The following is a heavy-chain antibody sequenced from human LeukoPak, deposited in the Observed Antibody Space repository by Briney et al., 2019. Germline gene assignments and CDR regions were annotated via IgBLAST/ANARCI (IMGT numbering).Heavy chain of an antibody. Sequence: SETRSLTCTVSGGSISGYYWSWIRQSAEKGLEYIGHIYTLGSTDYNPSLRSRVTMSVDTSKNQFSLKLNSVTAADTAVYYCARGSGSSTVTPFDYWGQGILVTVSS. V-gene: IGHV4-4*07. CDR3: ARGSGSSTVTPFDY. CDR1: GGSISGYY. CDR2: IYTLGST. D-gene: IGHD4-17*01. J-gene: IGHJ4*02.